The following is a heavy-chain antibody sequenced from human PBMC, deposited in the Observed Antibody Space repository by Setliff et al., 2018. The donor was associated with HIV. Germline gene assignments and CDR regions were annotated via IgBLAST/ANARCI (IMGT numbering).Heavy chain of an antibody. CDR1: GYTFTDYY. Sequence: ASVKVSCKASGYTFTDYYMHWVRQAPGQGLEWMAWINPNSGGTHFAQKFQGWVTVTWDSSVSTSYMELRRLRNNDTAVYFCARVQGHGIGGNCYSDYYGMDVWGQGTTVTVSS. J-gene: IGHJ6*02. D-gene: IGHD2-15*01. CDR2: INPNSGGT. V-gene: IGHV1-2*04. CDR3: ARVQGHGIGGNCYSDYYGMDV.